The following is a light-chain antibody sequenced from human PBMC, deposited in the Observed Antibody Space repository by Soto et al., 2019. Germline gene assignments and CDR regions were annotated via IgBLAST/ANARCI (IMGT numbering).Light chain of an antibody. J-gene: IGKJ1*01. CDR3: QHYNSYSEA. Sequence: DIAMTQSPASLSASVGDRDTINCRTRQTINNYLNWYQQKPGKAPKLLIYKASTLKSGVPSRFSGSGSGTEFTLTISSLQPDDFATYYCQHYNSYSEAFGQGTKVDIK. CDR1: QTINNY. CDR2: KAS. V-gene: IGKV1-5*03.